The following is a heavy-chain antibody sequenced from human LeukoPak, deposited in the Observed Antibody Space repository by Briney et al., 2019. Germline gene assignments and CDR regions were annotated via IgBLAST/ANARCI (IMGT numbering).Heavy chain of an antibody. V-gene: IGHV4-34*01. J-gene: IGHJ4*02. Sequence: SETLSLTCAVSGGSLSGYYWTWIRQPPGKGLEWIGDINHRGSTNYNPSLKSRVTIPLDTSKNQLSLKVSSVTAADTAVYYCARGRITIFGVVIPPDYWGQGTLVTVSA. CDR2: INHRGST. CDR1: GGSLSGYY. CDR3: ARGRITIFGVVIPPDY. D-gene: IGHD3-3*01.